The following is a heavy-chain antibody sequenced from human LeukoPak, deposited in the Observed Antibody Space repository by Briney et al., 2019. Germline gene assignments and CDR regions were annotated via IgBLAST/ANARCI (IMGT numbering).Heavy chain of an antibody. J-gene: IGHJ6*03. CDR2: ISTSSDYI. Sequence: GGSLRLSCAASGFTFSSYNMNWVRQAPGKGLEWVSSISTSSDYIYYADSVKGRFTISRDNAKNSLYLQMNSLRAEDTAVYYCARARGLLWFGELLEYYYYYYMDVWGKGTTVTISS. V-gene: IGHV3-21*01. CDR3: ARARGLLWFGELLEYYYYYYMDV. CDR1: GFTFSSYN. D-gene: IGHD3-10*01.